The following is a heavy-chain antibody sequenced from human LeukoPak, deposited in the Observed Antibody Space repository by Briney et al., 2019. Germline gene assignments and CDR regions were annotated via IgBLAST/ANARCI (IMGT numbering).Heavy chain of an antibody. CDR3: ARAEIKLYNQRRYYFDY. V-gene: IGHV4-34*01. CDR2: INHSGST. D-gene: IGHD3-16*02. Sequence: SSETLSLTCAVYGGSFSGYYWSWIRQPPGKGLEWIGEINHSGSTNYNPSPKSRVTISVDTSKNQFSLKLSSVTAADTAVYYCARAEIKLYNQRRYYFDYWGQGTLVTVSS. CDR1: GGSFSGYY. J-gene: IGHJ4*02.